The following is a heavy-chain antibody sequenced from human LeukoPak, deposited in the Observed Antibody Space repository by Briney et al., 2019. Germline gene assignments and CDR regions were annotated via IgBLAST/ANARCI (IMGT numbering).Heavy chain of an antibody. Sequence: PGGSLRLSCAVSGFTFSNYWMSWVRQAPGMGLELVANIKEDGSETYYVDSVKGRFTISRDNARNSVYLQMNRLSAGDTAVYYCARAGGGYFDFWGQGTLVTVSS. CDR2: IKEDGSET. CDR1: GFTFSNYW. D-gene: IGHD4-23*01. J-gene: IGHJ4*02. V-gene: IGHV3-7*03. CDR3: ARAGGGYFDF.